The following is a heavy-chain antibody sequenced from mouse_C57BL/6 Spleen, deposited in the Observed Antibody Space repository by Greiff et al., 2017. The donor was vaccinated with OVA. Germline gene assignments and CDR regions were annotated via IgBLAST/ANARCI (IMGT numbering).Heavy chain of an antibody. J-gene: IGHJ4*01. CDR1: GYSFTGYY. Sequence: EVQLQQSGPELVKPGASVKISCKASGYSFTGYYMNWVKQSPEKSLEWIGEINPSTGGTTYNQKFKAKATLTVDKSSSTAYMQLKSLTSEDSAVYYCARSSPIYDGYSFYAMDYWGQGTSVTVSS. D-gene: IGHD2-3*01. V-gene: IGHV1-42*01. CDR3: ARSSPIYDGYSFYAMDY. CDR2: INPSTGGT.